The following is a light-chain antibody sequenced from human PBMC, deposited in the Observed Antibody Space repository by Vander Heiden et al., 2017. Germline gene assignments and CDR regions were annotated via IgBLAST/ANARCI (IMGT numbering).Light chain of an antibody. CDR2: TAS. CDR3: QHSYSTPT. J-gene: IGKJ1*01. CDR1: QSISTY. Sequence: DIQMTQSPSSLSASVGDRVTITCRASQSISTYVKWYQQKPGKAPKLLIYTASSLQTVLPSMFGGSGSGTVFTLTISGLHPDVFASYYCQHSYSTPTFGQGTKLEIK. V-gene: IGKV1-39*01.